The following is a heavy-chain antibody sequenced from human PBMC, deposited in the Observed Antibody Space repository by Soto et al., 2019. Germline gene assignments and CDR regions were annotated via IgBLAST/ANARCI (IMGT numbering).Heavy chain of an antibody. D-gene: IGHD6-6*01. CDR1: GFTFSSYG. V-gene: IGHV3-30*18. Sequence: QVQLVESGGGVVQPGRSLRLSCAASGFTFSSYGMHWVRQAPGKGLERVAVISYDGSNKYYADSVKGRFTISRDNSKNTLYLQMNSLRAEDTAVYYCAKAGPAYSSSSRFNPRGQGTLVTVSS. J-gene: IGHJ5*02. CDR2: ISYDGSNK. CDR3: AKAGPAYSSSSRFNP.